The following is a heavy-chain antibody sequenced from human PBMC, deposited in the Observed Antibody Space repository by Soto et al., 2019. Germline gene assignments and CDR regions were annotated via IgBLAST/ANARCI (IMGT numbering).Heavy chain of an antibody. CDR2: IGTAGDT. D-gene: IGHD1-26*01. V-gene: IGHV3-13*04. Sequence: EVQLVESGGGLVQPGGSLRLSCAASGFTFSSYDMHWVRQATGKGLEWVSAIGTAGDTYYPGSVKGRFTISRENAKNSLYLQMNSLRAGDTAVYYCARFAVGPLYDYWGQGTLVTVSS. CDR1: GFTFSSYD. J-gene: IGHJ4*02. CDR3: ARFAVGPLYDY.